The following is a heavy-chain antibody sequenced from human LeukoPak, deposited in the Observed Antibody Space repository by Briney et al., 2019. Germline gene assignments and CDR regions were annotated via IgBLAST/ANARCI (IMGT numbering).Heavy chain of an antibody. D-gene: IGHD4-23*01. Sequence: SETLSLTCAVYGGSFSGYYWSWIRQPPGKGLEWIGEINHSGSTNYNPSLQSRVTMSVDTSKNQFSLKLNSVTAADTAVYYCARDHDYGGVPYYFDYWGQGTLVTVSS. J-gene: IGHJ4*02. V-gene: IGHV4-34*01. CDR3: ARDHDYGGVPYYFDY. CDR1: GGSFSGYY. CDR2: INHSGST.